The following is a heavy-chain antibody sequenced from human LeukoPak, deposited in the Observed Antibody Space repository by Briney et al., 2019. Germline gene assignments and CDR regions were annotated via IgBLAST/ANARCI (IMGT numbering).Heavy chain of an antibody. D-gene: IGHD2-21*02. V-gene: IGHV3-23*01. J-gene: IGHJ4*02. CDR1: GFTFSSYA. Sequence: GGSLRLSCAASGFTFSSYAMSWVRQAPGKGLEWVSAISGSGGSTYYADSVKGRFTISRDNSKNTLYLQMNSLRGEDAAVYYCAKDLAYCGGDCYLGYFDYWGQGALVTVSS. CDR2: ISGSGGST. CDR3: AKDLAYCGGDCYLGYFDY.